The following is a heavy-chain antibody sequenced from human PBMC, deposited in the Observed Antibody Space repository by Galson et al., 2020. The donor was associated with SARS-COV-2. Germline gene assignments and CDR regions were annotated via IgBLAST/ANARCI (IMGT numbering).Heavy chain of an antibody. Sequence: SETLSLTCTVSGGSISSSSYYWGWIRQPPGKGLEWIGSIYYSGSTYYNPSLKSRVTISMDTSKIQFSLKLSSVTAADTAVYYCARTGYTSGWTDFDYWGQGTLVTVSS. V-gene: IGHV4-39*07. J-gene: IGHJ4*02. CDR3: ARTGYTSGWTDFDY. CDR2: IYYSGST. D-gene: IGHD6-19*01. CDR1: GGSISSSSYY.